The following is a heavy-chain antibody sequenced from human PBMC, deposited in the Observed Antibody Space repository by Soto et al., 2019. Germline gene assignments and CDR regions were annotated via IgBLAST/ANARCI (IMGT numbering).Heavy chain of an antibody. J-gene: IGHJ3*02. V-gene: IGHV4-61*01. CDR1: GGSVSSGSYY. D-gene: IGHD3-3*01. Sequence: QVQLQESGPGLVKPSETLSLTCTVSGGSVSSGSYYWSWIRQPPGKGLEWIGYIYYSGSTNYNPALMSRVTISVDTSKNQFSLKLSSVTAADTAVYDCARGDFWSGSGAFDIWGQGTMVTVSS. CDR3: ARGDFWSGSGAFDI. CDR2: IYYSGST.